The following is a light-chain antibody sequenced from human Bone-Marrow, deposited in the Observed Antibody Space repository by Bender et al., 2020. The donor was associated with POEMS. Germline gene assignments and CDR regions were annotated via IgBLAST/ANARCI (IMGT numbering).Light chain of an antibody. CDR1: SSDVGTYNL. V-gene: IGLV2-23*01. Sequence: QSALTQPASVSGSPGQSITISCTGTSSDVGTYNLVSLYQHHPGKAPKLMIYDGTKRPSGVSNRFSGSKAGNTASLTISGLQAEDEADYYCCSYAGDWVFGGGTKLAVL. CDR2: DGT. CDR3: CSYAGDWV. J-gene: IGLJ3*02.